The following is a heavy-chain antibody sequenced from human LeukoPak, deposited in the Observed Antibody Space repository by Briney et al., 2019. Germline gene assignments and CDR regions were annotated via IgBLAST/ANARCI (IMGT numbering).Heavy chain of an antibody. CDR3: ARLGYYDSSGYYPLYFQH. D-gene: IGHD3-22*01. CDR1: GYSFTSYW. J-gene: IGHJ1*01. V-gene: IGHV5-51*01. CDR2: IYPGDSDT. Sequence: GESLKISCKGSGYSFTSYWIGWVRQTPGKGLEWMGIIYPGDSDTRYSPSFQGQVTISADKSISTAYLQWSSLKASDTAMYYCARLGYYDSSGYYPLYFQHWGQGTLVTVSS.